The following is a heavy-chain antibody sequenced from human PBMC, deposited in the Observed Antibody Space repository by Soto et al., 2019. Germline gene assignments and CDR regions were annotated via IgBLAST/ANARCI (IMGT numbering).Heavy chain of an antibody. J-gene: IGHJ6*02. D-gene: IGHD2-8*01. CDR2: IYWNDDR. Sequence: QITLKESGPTLVKPTQTLTLTCTFSGFSLTTGGLGVGWIRQPPGKALEWLAVIYWNDDRRYNPSLRSRLSITKDTAKNQVVLTMTNMDPVDTATYYCGHRRESNEYSGLDVWGQGTTVTVSS. CDR1: GFSLTTGGLG. V-gene: IGHV2-5*01. CDR3: GHRRESNEYSGLDV.